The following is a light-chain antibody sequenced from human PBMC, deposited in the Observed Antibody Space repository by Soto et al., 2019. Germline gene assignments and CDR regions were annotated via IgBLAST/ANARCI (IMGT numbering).Light chain of an antibody. CDR2: YAS. CDR1: QRVTNSY. CDR3: QQYGSSYT. V-gene: IGKV3-20*01. Sequence: EIVLTQSPDTLSLSPGERATLSCRASQRVTNSYSAWYQQKPGQAPRLLTYYASSRATGIPDRFSGSGSRTDFTLTISRLEPEDFAGYYCQQYGSSYTFGQGTKLEIK. J-gene: IGKJ2*01.